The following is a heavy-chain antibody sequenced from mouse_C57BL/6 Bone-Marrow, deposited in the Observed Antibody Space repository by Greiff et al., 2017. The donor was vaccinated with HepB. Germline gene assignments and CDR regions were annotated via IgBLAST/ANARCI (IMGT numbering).Heavy chain of an antibody. D-gene: IGHD1-1*01. V-gene: IGHV5-9-1*02. Sequence: EVKLMESGEGLVKPGGSLKLSCAASGFTFSSYAMSWVRQTPEKRLEWVAYISSGGDYIYYADTVKGRFTISRDNARNTLYLQMSSLKSEDTAMYYCTRVALLGAWFAYWGQGTLVTVSA. J-gene: IGHJ3*01. CDR1: GFTFSSYA. CDR2: ISSGGDYI. CDR3: TRVALLGAWFAY.